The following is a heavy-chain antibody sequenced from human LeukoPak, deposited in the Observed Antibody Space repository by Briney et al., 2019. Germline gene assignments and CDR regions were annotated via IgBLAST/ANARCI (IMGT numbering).Heavy chain of an antibody. CDR1: GGSISSGGYS. CDR2: IYHSGST. CDR3: ASLNCSSTSCYDY. J-gene: IGHJ4*02. D-gene: IGHD2-2*01. V-gene: IGHV4-30-2*01. Sequence: KPSETLSLTCAVSGGSISSGGYSWSWIRQPPGKGLEWIGYIYHSGSTYYNPSLKSRVTISVDRSKNQFSLKLSSVTAADTAVYYCASLNCSSTSCYDYWGQGPLVTVSS.